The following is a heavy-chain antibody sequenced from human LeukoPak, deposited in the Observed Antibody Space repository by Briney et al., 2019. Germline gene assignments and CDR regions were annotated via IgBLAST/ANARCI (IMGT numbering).Heavy chain of an antibody. Sequence: PGGSLRLSCAASGFTFSSYWMSWVRQAPGKGPEWVANIKQDGSEKYYVDSVKGRFTISRDNAKNSLYLQMNSLRAEDTAVYYCARGHYSSSWYYYYYMDVWGKGTTVTVSS. CDR3: ARGHYSSSWYYYYYMDV. CDR1: GFTFSSYW. D-gene: IGHD6-13*01. CDR2: IKQDGSEK. V-gene: IGHV3-7*01. J-gene: IGHJ6*03.